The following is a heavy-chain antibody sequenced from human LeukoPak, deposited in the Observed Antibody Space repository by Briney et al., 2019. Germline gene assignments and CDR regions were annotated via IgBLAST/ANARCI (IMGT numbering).Heavy chain of an antibody. D-gene: IGHD3-22*01. CDR2: IYYSGNT. Sequence: PSETLSLTCTVSGGSISSYYWSWIRQPPGKGLEWIGYIYYSGNTNYNPSLKSRVTISVDTSKNQFSLELSSVTAADTAVYYCARVPYDSNGYYSYFDYWGQGTLVTVSS. J-gene: IGHJ4*02. CDR1: GGSISSYY. CDR3: ARVPYDSNGYYSYFDY. V-gene: IGHV4-59*01.